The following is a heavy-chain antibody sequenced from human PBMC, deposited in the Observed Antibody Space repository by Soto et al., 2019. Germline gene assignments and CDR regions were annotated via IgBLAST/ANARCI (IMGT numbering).Heavy chain of an antibody. Sequence: EVQLVESGGGLVQPGGSLRLSCAASGFTFTSYDMHWVRQVTGKGLEWVSAIGTAGDTYYPGSVKGRFTISRDNAKNSLYLQMNSLRAGDTAVYYCGRGLLCYYYNMDVWGKGTTVTVSS. CDR1: GFTFTSYD. J-gene: IGHJ6*03. CDR3: GRGLLCYYYNMDV. CDR2: IGTAGDT. D-gene: IGHD2-21*01. V-gene: IGHV3-13*01.